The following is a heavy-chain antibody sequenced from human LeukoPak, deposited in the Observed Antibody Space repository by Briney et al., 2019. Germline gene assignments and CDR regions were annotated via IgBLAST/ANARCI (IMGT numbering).Heavy chain of an antibody. CDR2: TNTDGSAT. CDR1: DFLFSSYW. D-gene: IGHD3-10*01. Sequence: PGGSLRLSCAVSDFLFSSYWMHWVRQAPGKGLVWVSRTNTDGSATTYADSVKGRFTISRDNAKNTLYLQMKSLRAEDTAVYYCARAQYGWFDLWGQGTLVTVSS. V-gene: IGHV3-74*03. J-gene: IGHJ5*02. CDR3: ARAQYGWFDL.